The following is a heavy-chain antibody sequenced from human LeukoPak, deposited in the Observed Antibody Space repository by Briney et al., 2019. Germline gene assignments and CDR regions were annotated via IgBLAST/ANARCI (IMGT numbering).Heavy chain of an antibody. CDR3: ARDRDRFGELLWGWFDP. CDR2: ISYDGSNK. CDR1: GFTFSSYA. D-gene: IGHD3-10*01. V-gene: IGHV3-30*04. J-gene: IGHJ5*02. Sequence: GGSLRLSCAASGFTFSSYAMHWVRQAPGKGLEWVAVISYDGSNKYYADSVKGRFTISRDNSKNTLYLQMNSLRAEDTAAYYCARDRDRFGELLWGWFDPWGQGTLVTVSS.